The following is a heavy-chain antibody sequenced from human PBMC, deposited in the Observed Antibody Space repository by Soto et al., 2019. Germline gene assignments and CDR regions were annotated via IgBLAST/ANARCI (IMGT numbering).Heavy chain of an antibody. J-gene: IGHJ4*02. CDR3: AKDISNRNQGYFDR. CDR1: GFTFSTYA. D-gene: IGHD1-1*01. Sequence: EVQLLESGGGLVQPGGSLRLSCAASGFTFSTYAMTWVRQAPGKGLEWVSVTSDSGGSTYYADSVKGRFSISRDNSKNTLYLQMNSLRAEDTAVYYCAKDISNRNQGYFDRWGQGTLVTVSS. CDR2: TSDSGGST. V-gene: IGHV3-23*01.